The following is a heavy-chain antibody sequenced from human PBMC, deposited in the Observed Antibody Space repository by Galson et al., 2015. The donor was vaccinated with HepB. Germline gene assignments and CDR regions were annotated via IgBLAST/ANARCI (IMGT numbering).Heavy chain of an antibody. CDR2: ITSSGRST. Sequence: SLRLSCAASGFRFSSYAMSWVRQAPGKGPEWVSSITSSGRSTIYADSVKGRFTMSRDNSKNTVYLQMNNLRVEDTAVYYCTKATGPNYYDTSGYYHWGQGSLVTVSA. V-gene: IGHV3-23*01. D-gene: IGHD3-22*01. J-gene: IGHJ5*02. CDR3: TKATGPNYYDTSGYYH. CDR1: GFRFSSYA.